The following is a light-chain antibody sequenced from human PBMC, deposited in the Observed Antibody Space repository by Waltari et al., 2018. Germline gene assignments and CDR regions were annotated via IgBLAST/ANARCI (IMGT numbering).Light chain of an antibody. CDR3: HQYYNLPPT. Sequence: DIQMTQSPSSLSASVGDRVTITCQASQDISKYLIWYQQKPGKAPKLLIYDASNLETGVPSRFSGSGSGTDFTFTISSLQPEDIATYYCHQYYNLPPTFGPGTKVDIK. V-gene: IGKV1-33*01. CDR1: QDISKY. J-gene: IGKJ3*01. CDR2: DAS.